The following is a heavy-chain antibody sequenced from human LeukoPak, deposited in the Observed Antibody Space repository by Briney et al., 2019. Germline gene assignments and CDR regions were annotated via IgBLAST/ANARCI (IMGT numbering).Heavy chain of an antibody. CDR3: ARELRLGEPYYFDY. CDR2: IIPIFGTA. J-gene: IGHJ4*02. V-gene: IGHV1-69*05. Sequence: ASVKVSCKASGGTFSSYAISWVRQAPGQGLEWMGGIIPIFGTANYAQKFQGRVTITTDESTSTAYMELSSLRSEDTAVYYCARELRLGEPYYFDYWGQGTLVTVSS. D-gene: IGHD3-16*01. CDR1: GGTFSSYA.